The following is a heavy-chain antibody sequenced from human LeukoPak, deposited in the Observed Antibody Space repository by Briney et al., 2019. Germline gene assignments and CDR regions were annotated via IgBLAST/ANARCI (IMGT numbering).Heavy chain of an antibody. CDR1: GYTFTGYY. CDR2: INPNSGGT. V-gene: IGHV1-2*02. D-gene: IGHD5-24*01. Sequence: ASVKVSCKASGYTFTGYYMHWVRQAPGQGLEWMGWINPNSGGTNYAQKFQGRVTMTRDTSISTAYMELSRLRSDDTAVYYCATTTKLNGYKRGVFFDYWGQGTLVTVSS. CDR3: ATTTKLNGYKRGVFFDY. J-gene: IGHJ4*02.